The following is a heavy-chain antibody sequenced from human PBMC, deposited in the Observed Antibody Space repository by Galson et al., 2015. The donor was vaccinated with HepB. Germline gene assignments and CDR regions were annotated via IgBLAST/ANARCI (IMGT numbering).Heavy chain of an antibody. D-gene: IGHD1-1*01. CDR3: AKDFDGRVPSQDAFDI. V-gene: IGHV3-23*01. CDR1: GFSFSSYA. J-gene: IGHJ3*02. CDR2: ISGSGVST. Sequence: SLRLSCAASGFSFSSYAMSWVRQASGKGLEWVSAISGSGVSTYYADSVKGRFTISRDNSKNTLYLQMNSLRAEDTAVYYCAKDFDGRVPSQDAFDIWGQGTMVTVSS.